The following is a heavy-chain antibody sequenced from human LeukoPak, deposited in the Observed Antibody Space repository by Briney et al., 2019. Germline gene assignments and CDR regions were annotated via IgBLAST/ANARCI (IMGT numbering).Heavy chain of an antibody. CDR1: GGSIHNSDYY. CDR2: MYYSGST. D-gene: IGHD3-22*01. V-gene: IGHV4-39*07. CDR3: ARGLGSGYNWDFDL. J-gene: IGHJ2*01. Sequence: PSETLSLTCHVSGGSIHNSDYYWAWIRQPPGKRLEWIGSMYYSGSTYYNPSLKSRVSISGDTSKNQFSLKWTSVTAADTAMYYCARGLGSGYNWDFDLWGRGTLVTVSS.